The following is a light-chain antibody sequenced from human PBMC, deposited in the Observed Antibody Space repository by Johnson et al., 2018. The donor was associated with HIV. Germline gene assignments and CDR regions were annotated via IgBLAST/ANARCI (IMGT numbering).Light chain of an antibody. CDR2: ENN. Sequence: QAVLTQPPSVSAAPGQKVTISCSGSSSNIGNNYVSWYQQLPGTAPKLLIYENNKRPSGIPDRFSGSKSGTSATLGITGLQTGDEAYYYCGTWDSSLSAAYVFGTGTKFTVL. CDR1: SSNIGNNY. CDR3: GTWDSSLSAAYV. V-gene: IGLV1-51*02. J-gene: IGLJ1*01.